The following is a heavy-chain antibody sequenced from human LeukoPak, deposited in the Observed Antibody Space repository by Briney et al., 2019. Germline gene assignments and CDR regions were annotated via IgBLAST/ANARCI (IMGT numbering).Heavy chain of an antibody. V-gene: IGHV4-59*01. CDR3: ARARIQLWPTPSYYFDY. CDR2: IYYSGST. D-gene: IGHD5-18*01. Sequence: PSETLSLTCTVSGGSISSYYWSWIRQPPGKGLEWIGYIYYSGSTNYNPSLQSRVTISVDTSKNQFSLKLSSVTAADTAVYYCARARIQLWPTPSYYFDYWGQGTLVTVSS. J-gene: IGHJ4*02. CDR1: GGSISSYY.